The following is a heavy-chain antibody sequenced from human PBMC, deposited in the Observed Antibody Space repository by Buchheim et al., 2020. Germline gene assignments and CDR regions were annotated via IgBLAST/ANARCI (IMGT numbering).Heavy chain of an antibody. CDR3: TREDYNYVWGSYLSNDY. V-gene: IGHV3-49*05. D-gene: IGHD3-16*02. CDR1: GFTFSDYA. J-gene: IGHJ4*02. CDR2: IRSKAYGGTA. Sequence: EVQLVESGGGLEKPGRSLKLSCTASGFTFSDYAMSWFRQAPGKGLEWVGFIRSKAYGGTAQYAASVKGRFTISRDDSKSIAYLQMNSLKTEDTAVYYCTREDYNYVWGSYLSNDYWGQGTL.